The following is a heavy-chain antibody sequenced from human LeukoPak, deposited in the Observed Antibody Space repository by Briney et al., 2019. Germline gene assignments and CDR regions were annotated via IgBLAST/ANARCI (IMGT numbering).Heavy chain of an antibody. CDR2: IDPSDSYT. D-gene: IGHD5-12*01. CDR3: ARRRSGYDYAFDI. V-gene: IGHV5-10-1*01. Sequence: GESLKISCKGSGYSFTSYWISWVRQMPGKGLEWMGRIDPSDSYTNYSPSFQGHVTISADKSISTAYLQWSSLKASDTAMYYCARRRSGYDYAFDIWGQGTMVIVSS. CDR1: GYSFTSYW. J-gene: IGHJ3*02.